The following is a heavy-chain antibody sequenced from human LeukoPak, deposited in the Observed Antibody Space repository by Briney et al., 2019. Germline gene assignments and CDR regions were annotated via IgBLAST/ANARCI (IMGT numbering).Heavy chain of an antibody. CDR2: ISAYNGST. Sequence: ASVKVSCKASGYTFTSYGISWVRQAPGQGLEWMGWISAYNGSTNYAQKFQGRVTMTRDTSTSTVYMELSSLRSEDTAVYYCGRGPRITVVRGGQWYYYMDVWGKGTTVTISS. V-gene: IGHV1-18*01. J-gene: IGHJ6*03. CDR3: GRGPRITVVRGGQWYYYMDV. CDR1: GYTFTSYG. D-gene: IGHD3-10*01.